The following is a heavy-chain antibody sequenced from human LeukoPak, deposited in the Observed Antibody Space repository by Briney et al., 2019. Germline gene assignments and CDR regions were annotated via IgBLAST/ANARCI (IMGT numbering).Heavy chain of an antibody. CDR3: ARAGYYGSGSYYPLEY. CDR2: INTGNGNT. Sequence: ASVKVSCKASGYTFISYAMHWVRQAPGQRLEWMGWINTGNGNTKYSQEFQGRVTITRDTSASTAYMELRSLRSEDMAVYYCARAGYYGSGSYYPLEYWGQGTLVTVSS. CDR1: GYTFISYA. V-gene: IGHV1-3*03. D-gene: IGHD3-10*01. J-gene: IGHJ4*02.